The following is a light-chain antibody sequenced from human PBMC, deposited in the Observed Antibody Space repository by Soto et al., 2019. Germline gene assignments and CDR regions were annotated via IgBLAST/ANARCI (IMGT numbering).Light chain of an antibody. Sequence: HSALTQPPSGSGAPGQRVTISCSGSSSNIGSNTVNWYQQLPGTAPKLLIYSNNQRPSGVPDRFSGSKSGTSASLAISGLQSEDEADYYCAAWDDSLNGLYVFGTGTKFTVL. V-gene: IGLV1-44*01. J-gene: IGLJ1*01. CDR2: SNN. CDR3: AAWDDSLNGLYV. CDR1: SSNIGSNT.